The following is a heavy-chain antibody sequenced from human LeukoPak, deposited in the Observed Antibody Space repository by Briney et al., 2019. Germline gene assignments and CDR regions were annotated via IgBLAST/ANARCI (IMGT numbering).Heavy chain of an antibody. CDR3: ARALGYSYGYVVDY. Sequence: PGGSLRLSCAASGFIFSNYNMNRVRPTPGKGLEWVSYITSSSGTIYYADSVKGRFTISGDNAKNSLVLQMNSLRAEDTGVYYCARALGYSYGYVVDYWGQGTLVTVSS. J-gene: IGHJ4*02. CDR2: ITSSSGTI. V-gene: IGHV3-48*01. D-gene: IGHD5-18*01. CDR1: GFIFSNYN.